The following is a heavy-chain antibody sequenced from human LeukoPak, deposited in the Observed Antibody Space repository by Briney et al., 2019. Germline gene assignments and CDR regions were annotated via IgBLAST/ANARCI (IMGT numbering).Heavy chain of an antibody. V-gene: IGHV4-39*07. D-gene: IGHD4-17*01. J-gene: IGHJ4*02. CDR2: IYYSGST. Sequence: SETLSLNCTVTGGSISSSSYYLGWIRHPPGKGLEWIGSIYYSGSTYYNPSLKSRVTISVDTSKNQFSLKLSSVTAADTAVYYCARDWTTVTPFDYWGQGTLVTVSS. CDR1: GGSISSSSYY. CDR3: ARDWTTVTPFDY.